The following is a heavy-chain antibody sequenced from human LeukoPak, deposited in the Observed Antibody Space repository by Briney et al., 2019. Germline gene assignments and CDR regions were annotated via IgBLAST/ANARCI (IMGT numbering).Heavy chain of an antibody. J-gene: IGHJ3*02. CDR1: GFTFSSYA. CDR3: AKDRSIAAGDDAFDI. D-gene: IGHD6-13*01. Sequence: GGSLRLSCAASGFTFSSYAMNWVRQAPGKGLEWVSHISGSGISTYYADSVKGRFTFSRDNSKDTLYLQMNSLRAEDTAVYYCAKDRSIAAGDDAFDIWGQGTMVTVSS. V-gene: IGHV3-23*01. CDR2: ISGSGIST.